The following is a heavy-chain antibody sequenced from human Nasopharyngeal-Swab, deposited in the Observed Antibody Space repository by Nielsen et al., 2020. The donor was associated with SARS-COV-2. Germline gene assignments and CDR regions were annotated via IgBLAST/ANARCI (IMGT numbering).Heavy chain of an antibody. D-gene: IGHD6-19*01. V-gene: IGHV3-23*01. CDR2: ISGSGGST. CDR3: ARVLNIAVAGPSG. CDR1: GFTFSNYA. J-gene: IGHJ4*02. Sequence: GESLKISCAASGFTFSNYAMSWVRQAPGKGLEWVSAISGSGGSTYYADSVKGRFTISRDNSKNSLYLQMNSLRAEDTAVYYCARVLNIAVAGPSGWGQGTLVTVSS.